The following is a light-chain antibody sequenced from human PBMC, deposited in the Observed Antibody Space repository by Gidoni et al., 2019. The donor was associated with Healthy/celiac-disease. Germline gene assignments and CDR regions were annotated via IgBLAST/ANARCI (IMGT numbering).Light chain of an antibody. CDR3: QQYGSSPWT. CDR1: QSVSSSY. CDR2: GAS. V-gene: IGKV3-20*01. J-gene: IGKJ1*01. Sequence: IVLTQSPGTLSLSPGERVTLSCRAIQSVSSSYLAWYQQKPGQAPRLLIYGASSRATGIPDMFSGSGSGTDFTLTISRLEPEDFAVYYCQQYGSSPWTFGQGTKVEIK.